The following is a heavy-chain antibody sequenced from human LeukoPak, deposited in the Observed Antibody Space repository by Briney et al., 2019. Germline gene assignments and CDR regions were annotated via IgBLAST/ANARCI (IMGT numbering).Heavy chain of an antibody. J-gene: IGHJ3*01. CDR1: GFPFSNAR. D-gene: IGHD3-22*01. Sequence: GGSLRLSCAASGFPFSNARMNWVRQAPGKGLEWVSYISSSSSTIYYADSVKGRFTISRDNARNSLYLQMNSLRAEDTAVYYCARAAHYYDSGGFLPEAFDVWGQGTMVTVSS. CDR2: ISSSSSTI. CDR3: ARAAHYYDSGGFLPEAFDV. V-gene: IGHV3-48*04.